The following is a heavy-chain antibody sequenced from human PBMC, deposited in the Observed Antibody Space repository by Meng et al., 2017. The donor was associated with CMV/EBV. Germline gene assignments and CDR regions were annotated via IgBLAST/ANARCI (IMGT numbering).Heavy chain of an antibody. V-gene: IGHV3-7*01. Sequence: GESLKISCAASGFTFSSYWMSWVCQAPGKGLEWVANIKQDGSEKYYVDSVKGRFTISRDNAKNSLYLQMNSLRAEDTAVYYCARDRGYCSSTSCRYWYFDLWGRGTLVTVSS. CDR3: ARDRGYCSSTSCRYWYFDL. CDR2: IKQDGSEK. D-gene: IGHD2-2*01. J-gene: IGHJ2*01. CDR1: GFTFSSYW.